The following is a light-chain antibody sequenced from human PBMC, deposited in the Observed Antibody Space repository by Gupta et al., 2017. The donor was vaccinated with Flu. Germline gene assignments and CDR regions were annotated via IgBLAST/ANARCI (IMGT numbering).Light chain of an antibody. CDR3: QHYSTFPWT. CDR2: QAP. Sequence: QKPGKAPKLLIYQAPTLESGVPSRFSGSGSGTEFTLTISSLQPDDFATYYCQHYSTFPWTFGQGTXVEIK. J-gene: IGKJ1*01. V-gene: IGKV1-5*03.